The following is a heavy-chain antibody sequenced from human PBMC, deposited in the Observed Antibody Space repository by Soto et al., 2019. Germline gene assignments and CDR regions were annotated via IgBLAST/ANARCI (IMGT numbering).Heavy chain of an antibody. Sequence: VGSLRLSCVSSVITFGSRAMSCVRQSPGEWLEWVSTITDTGGDTKYSDSVRGRFTMSRDNSKKTLYLQMNNLRVEDSALYYCARGSTDSYPGSRIFDFWGRGTLVT. V-gene: IGHV3-23*01. CDR3: ARGSTDSYPGSRIFDF. CDR2: ITDTGGDT. D-gene: IGHD3-10*01. CDR1: VITFGSRA. J-gene: IGHJ4*02.